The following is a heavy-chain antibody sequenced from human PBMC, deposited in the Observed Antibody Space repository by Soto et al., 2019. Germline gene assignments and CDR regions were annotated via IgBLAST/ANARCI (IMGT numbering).Heavy chain of an antibody. CDR1: GFTFGDYA. V-gene: IGHV3-49*04. CDR2: IRSKAYGGTT. Sequence: SVRLSCTASGFTFGDYAMSWVRQAPGKGLEWVGFIRSKAYGGTTEYAASVKGRFTISRDDSKSIAYLQMNSLKTEDTAVYYCTRGFYDFWSGYSNWFDPWGQGTLVTVSS. CDR3: TRGFYDFWSGYSNWFDP. D-gene: IGHD3-3*01. J-gene: IGHJ5*02.